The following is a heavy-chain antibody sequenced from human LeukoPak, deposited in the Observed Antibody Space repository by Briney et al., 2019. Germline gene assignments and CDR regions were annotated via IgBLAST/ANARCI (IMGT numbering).Heavy chain of an antibody. Sequence: PGGSLRLSCAASGFTFSSYEMNWVRQAPGKGLEWVSYISSSGSTIYYADSVKGRFTISRDNAKNSLYLQMNSLRAEDTAVYYCAREYYYDSSGYYYSGLYYYYGMDVWGQGTTVTVSS. J-gene: IGHJ6*02. CDR2: ISSSGSTI. D-gene: IGHD3-22*01. CDR1: GFTFSSYE. V-gene: IGHV3-48*03. CDR3: AREYYYDSSGYYYSGLYYYYGMDV.